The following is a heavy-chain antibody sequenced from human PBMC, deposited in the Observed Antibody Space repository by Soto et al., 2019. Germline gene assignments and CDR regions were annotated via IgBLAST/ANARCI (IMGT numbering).Heavy chain of an antibody. CDR3: ARDRPLGYSYAPAGY. CDR1: GGTFSSYA. J-gene: IGHJ4*02. D-gene: IGHD5-18*01. Sequence: QVQLVQSGAEVKKPGSSVKVSCKASGGTFSSYAISWVRQAPGQGLEWMGGIIPIFGTANYAQKFQGRVTMTEDESTSTAYMERSSPRSEDTAVYYGARDRPLGYSYAPAGYWGQGTLVTVSS. CDR2: IIPIFGTA. V-gene: IGHV1-69*12.